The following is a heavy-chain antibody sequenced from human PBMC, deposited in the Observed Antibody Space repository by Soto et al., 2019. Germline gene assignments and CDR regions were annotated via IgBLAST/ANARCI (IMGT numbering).Heavy chain of an antibody. CDR2: ISPSGGDT. CDR1: GFTFSIYA. J-gene: IGHJ4*02. V-gene: IGHV3-23*01. CDR3: VKSDRKDF. D-gene: IGHD2-15*01. Sequence: PGGSLRLSCAASGFTFSIYAMSWVRQAPGKGLEWVSAISPSGGDTYYADSVTGRFTISRDNSRDTLYLQMNSLRADDTAVYYCVKSDRKDFWGQGTRVTVSS.